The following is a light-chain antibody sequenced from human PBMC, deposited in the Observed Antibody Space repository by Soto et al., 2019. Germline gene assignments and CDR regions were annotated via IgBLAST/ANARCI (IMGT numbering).Light chain of an antibody. CDR2: GAS. CDR1: QGVSSSY. J-gene: IGKJ4*01. Sequence: EIVLTQSPGALALSPGERATLACRASQGVSSSYLAWYQQNPGQAPRLLNYGASTSATGIPDRFSGSGSGTDFTFTIIRLEPEDFAVYYCQQYCSSPPVLTFCGVTKVDIK. CDR3: QQYCSSPPVLT. V-gene: IGKV3-20*01.